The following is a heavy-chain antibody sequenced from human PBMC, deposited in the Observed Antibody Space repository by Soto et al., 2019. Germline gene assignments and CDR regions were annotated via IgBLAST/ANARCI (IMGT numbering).Heavy chain of an antibody. D-gene: IGHD3-16*01. Sequence: PXGWLRLSCTASGFPFTNYWMNWVRQTAGKGLMWVSRISPDGSDVGYADSVEGRFTVSRDNAKNTLYLQMHSLRAEDTAMYYCACWGNIVPVAPSDFDRWGQGTLVTVYS. J-gene: IGHJ4*02. V-gene: IGHV3-74*01. CDR2: ISPDGSDV. CDR3: ACWGNIVPVAPSDFDR. CDR1: GFPFTNYW.